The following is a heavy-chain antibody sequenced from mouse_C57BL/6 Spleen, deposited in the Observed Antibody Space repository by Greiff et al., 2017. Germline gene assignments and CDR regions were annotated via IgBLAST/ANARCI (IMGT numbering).Heavy chain of an antibody. CDR2: FHPYNDDT. D-gene: IGHD1-1*01. V-gene: IGHV1-47*01. Sequence: QVQLQQSGAELVKPGASVKMSCKASGYTFTTYPIAWMKQNHGQSLEWIGNFHPYNDDTKYNEKFKGKATLTVEKSSSTVYLELSRLTSDDSAVYYCARGTTVVKDWYFDVWGTGTTVTVSS. CDR3: ARGTTVVKDWYFDV. J-gene: IGHJ1*03. CDR1: GYTFTTYP.